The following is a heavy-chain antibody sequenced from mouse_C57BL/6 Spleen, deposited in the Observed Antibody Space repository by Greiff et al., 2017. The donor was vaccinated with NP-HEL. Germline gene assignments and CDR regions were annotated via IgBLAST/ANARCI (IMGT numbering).Heavy chain of an antibody. CDR2: ISSGSSTI. CDR1: GFTFSDYG. CDR3: ARRDYDDGYFDV. D-gene: IGHD2-4*01. J-gene: IGHJ1*03. Sequence: EVQRVESGGGLVKPGGSLKLSCAASGFTFSDYGMHWVRQAPEKGLEWVAYISSGSSTIYYADPVKGRFTISRDNAKNTLFLQMTSLRSEDTAMYYCARRDYDDGYFDVWGTGTTVTVSS. V-gene: IGHV5-17*01.